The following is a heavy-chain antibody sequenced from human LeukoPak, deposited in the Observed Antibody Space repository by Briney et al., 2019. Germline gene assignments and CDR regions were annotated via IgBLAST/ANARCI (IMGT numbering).Heavy chain of an antibody. Sequence: GSSVKVSCKASGGTFSSYAISWVRQAPGQGLEWMGRIIPILGIANYAQEFQGRVTMTRDTSTSTVYMELSSLRSEDTAVYYCARDPSGSTSWVRFDYWGQGTLVTVSS. CDR3: ARDPSGSTSWVRFDY. CDR2: IIPILGIA. J-gene: IGHJ4*02. D-gene: IGHD1-1*01. V-gene: IGHV1-69*04. CDR1: GGTFSSYA.